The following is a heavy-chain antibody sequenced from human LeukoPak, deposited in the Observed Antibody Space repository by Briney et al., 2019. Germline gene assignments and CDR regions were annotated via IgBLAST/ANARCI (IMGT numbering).Heavy chain of an antibody. D-gene: IGHD6-25*01. CDR2: IYSGGST. CDR3: ARGGSSSGPDAFDI. Sequence: GGSLRLSCAASGFTVGTNYMSWVRQAPGKGLEWVSVIYSGGSTYYADSVKGRFTISRDNSKNTLYLQMNSLRAEDTAVYYCARGGSSSGPDAFDIWGQGTMVTVSS. CDR1: GFTVGTNY. J-gene: IGHJ3*02. V-gene: IGHV3-53*01.